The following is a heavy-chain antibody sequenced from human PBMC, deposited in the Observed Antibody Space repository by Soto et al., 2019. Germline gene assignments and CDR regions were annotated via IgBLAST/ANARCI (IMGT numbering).Heavy chain of an antibody. Sequence: ASVKVSCKASGYTFTGYYMHWVRQAPGQGLEWMVWINPNSGGTNYAQKFQGRVTMTRDTSISTAYMELSRLRSDDTAVYYCARAKSYSNLFDYWGQGTLVTVSS. CDR1: GYTFTGYY. D-gene: IGHD4-4*01. CDR2: INPNSGGT. V-gene: IGHV1-2*02. CDR3: ARAKSYSNLFDY. J-gene: IGHJ4*02.